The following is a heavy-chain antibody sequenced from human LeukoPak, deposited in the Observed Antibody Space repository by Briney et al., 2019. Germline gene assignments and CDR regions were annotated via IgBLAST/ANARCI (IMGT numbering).Heavy chain of an antibody. CDR1: GGSVSSYY. V-gene: IGHV4-59*02. CDR2: IYYSGST. Sequence: SETLSLPCTVSGGSVSSYYWSWIRQPPGRGLEWIGYIYYSGSTNYDPSLKSRVTISVDTSKNQFSLKLSSVTAADTAVYYCARRGRYYYDSRDAFDIWGQGTMVTVSS. J-gene: IGHJ3*02. CDR3: ARRGRYYYDSRDAFDI. D-gene: IGHD3-22*01.